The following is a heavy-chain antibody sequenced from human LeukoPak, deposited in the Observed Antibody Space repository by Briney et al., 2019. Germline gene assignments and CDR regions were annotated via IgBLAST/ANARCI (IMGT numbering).Heavy chain of an antibody. CDR3: ARGDYYDSSGYVH. CDR1: GYTFTSYD. J-gene: IGHJ4*02. CDR2: MNPNSGNT. Sequence: ASVKVSCKASGYTFTSYDINWVRQATGQGLEWMGWMNPNSGNTGYAQKFQGRVTMTRDTSISTAYMELSRLRSDDTAVYYCARGDYYDSSGYVHWGQGTLVTVSS. V-gene: IGHV1-8*01. D-gene: IGHD3-22*01.